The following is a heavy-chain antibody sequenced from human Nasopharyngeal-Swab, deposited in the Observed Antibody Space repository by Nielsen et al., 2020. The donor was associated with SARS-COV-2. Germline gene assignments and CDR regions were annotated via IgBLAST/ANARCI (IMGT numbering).Heavy chain of an antibody. CDR2: IRRNSGII. D-gene: IGHD6-13*01. CDR1: GFTFAGYA. J-gene: IGHJ3*02. Sequence: LKISCAASGFTFAGYAMHWVRQAPGQGLEWVSGIRRNSGIIGYADSVKGRFTISRDNSKNTLYLQMNSLSTADTAVYYCAAKATGTDAFFILGKGTMVTVSS. CDR3: AAKATGTDAFFI. V-gene: IGHV3-9*01.